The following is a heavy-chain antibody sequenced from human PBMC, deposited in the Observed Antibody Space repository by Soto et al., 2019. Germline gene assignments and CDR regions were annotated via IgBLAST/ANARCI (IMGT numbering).Heavy chain of an antibody. Sequence: PGGSLRLSCAASGFSFSSYAMSWVRQAPGKGLERVSAISGSGGSTYYADSVKGRFTISRDNSKNTLYLQMNSLRAEDTAVYYSAKSGRIFDYMDVWGKGTTVTVSS. V-gene: IGHV3-23*01. J-gene: IGHJ6*03. D-gene: IGHD3-3*01. CDR2: ISGSGGST. CDR3: AKSGRIFDYMDV. CDR1: GFSFSSYA.